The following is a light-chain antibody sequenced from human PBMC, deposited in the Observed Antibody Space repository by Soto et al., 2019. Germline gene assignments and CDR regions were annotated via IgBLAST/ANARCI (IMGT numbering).Light chain of an antibody. V-gene: IGKV3-11*01. CDR2: DAF. CDR3: QQRSCWPS. Sequence: EIVLTQSPVILSLSPGDRATLSCRASQSVSSFIAWYQQKPGQAPRLLIYDAFNRASGIPTRFSGSGSGTDFNLTISSLEPEDFAVYYCQQRSCWPSFGPGTKVDVK. CDR1: QSVSSF. J-gene: IGKJ3*01.